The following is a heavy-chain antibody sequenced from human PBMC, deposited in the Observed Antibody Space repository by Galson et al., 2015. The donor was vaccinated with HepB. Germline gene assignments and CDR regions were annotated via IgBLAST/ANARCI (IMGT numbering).Heavy chain of an antibody. CDR1: GFAFSDYY. CDR3: ARRMQWVGGSDM. D-gene: IGHD6-19*01. J-gene: IGHJ3*02. CDR2: ISSGSGYT. V-gene: IGHV3-11*03. Sequence: SLRLSCAASGFAFSDYYMSWVRQAPGKGLEWVSYISSGSGYTEYADSVKGRFTISRDNAKDSLYLQMNSLKADDTAVYYCARRMQWVGGSDMWGQGTMVTVSS.